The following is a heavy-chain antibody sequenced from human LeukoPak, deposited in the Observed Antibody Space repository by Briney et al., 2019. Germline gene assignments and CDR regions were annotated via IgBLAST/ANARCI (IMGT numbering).Heavy chain of an antibody. V-gene: IGHV4-34*01. D-gene: IGHD2-15*01. CDR1: GGSFSGYY. J-gene: IGHJ4*02. CDR2: INHSGST. CDR3: ARGTSRVAHDY. Sequence: PSETLSLTCAVYGGSFSGYYWSWIRQPPGKGLEWIGEINHSGSTNYNPSLKSRVTISVDTSKNQFSLKLSSVTAADTAVYYCARGTSRVAHDYWGQGTLVTVPS.